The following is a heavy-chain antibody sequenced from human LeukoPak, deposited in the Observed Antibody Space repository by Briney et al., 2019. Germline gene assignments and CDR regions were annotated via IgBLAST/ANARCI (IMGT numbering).Heavy chain of an antibody. CDR3: AKDGFQSPIAAAGTDPFGY. D-gene: IGHD6-13*01. J-gene: IGHJ4*02. Sequence: GGSLRLSCAASGFTFSSYGMHWVRQAPGKGLEWVAFIRYDGSNKYYADSVKGRFTISRDNSKNTLYLQMNSLRAEDTAVYYCAKDGFQSPIAAAGTDPFGYWGQGTLVTVSS. CDR1: GFTFSSYG. V-gene: IGHV3-30*02. CDR2: IRYDGSNK.